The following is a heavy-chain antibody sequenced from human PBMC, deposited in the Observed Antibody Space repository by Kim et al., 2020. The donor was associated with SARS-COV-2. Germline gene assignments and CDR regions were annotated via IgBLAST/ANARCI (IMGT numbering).Heavy chain of an antibody. CDR2: IYYSGST. D-gene: IGHD4-17*01. CDR1: GGSISSGGYY. CDR3: AGARYGDYYYYYGMDV. Sequence: SETLSLTCTVSGGSISSGGYYWSWIRQHPGKGLEWIGYIYYSGSTYYNPSLKSRVTISVDTSKNQFSLKLSSVTAADTAVYYCAGARYGDYYYYYGMDVWGQGTTVTVSS. J-gene: IGHJ6*02. V-gene: IGHV4-31*03.